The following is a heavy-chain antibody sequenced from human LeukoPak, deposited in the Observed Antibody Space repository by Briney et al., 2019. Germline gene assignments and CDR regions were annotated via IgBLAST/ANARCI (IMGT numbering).Heavy chain of an antibody. V-gene: IGHV3-33*01. J-gene: IGHJ4*02. CDR3: ARDPIAAAGTSLDY. Sequence: GGSLRLSCAASGFTFRGYGMHSVRQAPGKGLGWVAVIWYDGSNKYYADSVKGRFTISRDNSKNTLYLQMNSLRAEDTAVYYCARDPIAAAGTSLDYWGQGTLVTVSS. D-gene: IGHD6-13*01. CDR1: GFTFRGYG. CDR2: IWYDGSNK.